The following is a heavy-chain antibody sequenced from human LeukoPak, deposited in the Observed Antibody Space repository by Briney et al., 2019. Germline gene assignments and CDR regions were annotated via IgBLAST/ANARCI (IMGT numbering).Heavy chain of an antibody. J-gene: IGHJ4*02. CDR2: IIPILGIA. CDR1: GGTFSSYA. Sequence: ASVKVSCKASGGTFSSYAISWVRQAPGQGLEWMGRIIPILGIANYAQKFQGRVTMTRDTSTSTVYMELSSLRSEDTAVYYCARDSEDSSDYFDYWGQGTLVTVSS. CDR3: ARDSEDSSDYFDY. D-gene: IGHD6-19*01. V-gene: IGHV1-69*04.